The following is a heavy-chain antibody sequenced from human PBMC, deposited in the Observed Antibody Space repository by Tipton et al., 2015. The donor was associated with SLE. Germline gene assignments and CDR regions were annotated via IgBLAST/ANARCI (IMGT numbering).Heavy chain of an antibody. CDR1: GGSISSYY. CDR3: ANDYGGRRGYDNCFDP. D-gene: IGHD5-12*01. Sequence: TLSLTCTVSGGSISSYYWGWIRQPPGKGLEWIGYIYYSGSTNYNPSLKSRVTISADTSKNQFSLKVSSVTAADSAVYYCANDYGGRRGYDNCFDPWGQGILVTVSS. V-gene: IGHV4-59*01. CDR2: IYYSGST. J-gene: IGHJ5*02.